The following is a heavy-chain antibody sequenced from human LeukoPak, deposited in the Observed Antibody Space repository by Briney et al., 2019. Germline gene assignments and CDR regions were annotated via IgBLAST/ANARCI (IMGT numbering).Heavy chain of an antibody. D-gene: IGHD3-9*01. V-gene: IGHV3-21*01. CDR2: ISSSSSYI. J-gene: IGHJ6*03. CDR3: AIEFITISLPYYYYMDV. CDR1: GFTFSSYS. Sequence: PGGSLRLSCAASGFTFSSYSMNWVRQAPGKGLEWVSSISSSSSYIYYADSVKGRFTISRDNSKNTLYLQMNSLRAEDTAVYYCAIEFITISLPYYYYMDVWGKGTTVTVSS.